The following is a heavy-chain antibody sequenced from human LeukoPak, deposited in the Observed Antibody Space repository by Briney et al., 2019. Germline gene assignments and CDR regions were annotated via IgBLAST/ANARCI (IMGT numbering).Heavy chain of an antibody. CDR3: ARDLGAMTG. J-gene: IGHJ4*02. V-gene: IGHV3-48*01. CDR1: GFTSSSYS. CDR2: ISSSSSTI. Sequence: TGGSLRLSCAASGFTSSSYSMNWVRQAPGKGLEWVSYISSSSSTIYYADSVKGRFTISRDNAKNSLYLQMNSLRAEDTAVYYCARDLGAMTGWGQGTLVTVSS. D-gene: IGHD2-2*01.